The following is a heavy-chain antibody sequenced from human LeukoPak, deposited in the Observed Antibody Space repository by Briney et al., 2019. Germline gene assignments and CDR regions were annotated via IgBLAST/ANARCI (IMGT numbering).Heavy chain of an antibody. D-gene: IGHD2-2*01. Sequence: ASVKVSCKASGYTFTSYYMHWVRQAPGQGLEWMGIINPSGGSTSYAQKFQGRVTMTRDTSTSTVYMELSSLRSEDTAVYYCATGGGSDIVVVPAATGFDYWGQGTLVTVSS. CDR1: GYTFTSYY. V-gene: IGHV1-46*01. CDR3: ATGGGSDIVVVPAATGFDY. J-gene: IGHJ4*02. CDR2: INPSGGST.